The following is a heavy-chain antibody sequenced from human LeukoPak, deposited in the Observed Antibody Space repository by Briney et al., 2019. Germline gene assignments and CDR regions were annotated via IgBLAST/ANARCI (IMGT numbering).Heavy chain of an antibody. J-gene: IGHJ4*02. CDR1: GFTFSGYN. CDR2: ISSSSSTI. Sequence: GGSLRLSCAASGFTFSGYNMNWVRQAPGKGLEGVSHISSSSSTIYYADSVKGRFTISRDKAKNSLYLQMNSQRDEDTDVYYCARDPIRRDGYNYKHWGQGTLVTVSS. CDR3: ARDPIRRDGYNYKH. D-gene: IGHD5-24*01. V-gene: IGHV3-48*02.